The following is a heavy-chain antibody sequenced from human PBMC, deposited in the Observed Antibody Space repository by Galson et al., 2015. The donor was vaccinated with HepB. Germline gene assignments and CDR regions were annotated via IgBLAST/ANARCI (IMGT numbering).Heavy chain of an antibody. CDR3: ARGDDYGDYREA. CDR1: GFTFSSYA. Sequence: SLRLSCAASGFTFSSYAMHWVRQAPGKGLEWVAVISYDGSNKYYADSVKGRFTISRDNSKNTLYLQMNSLRAEDTAVYYCARGDDYGDYREAWGQGTLVTVSS. D-gene: IGHD4-17*01. CDR2: ISYDGSNK. V-gene: IGHV3-30-3*01. J-gene: IGHJ4*02.